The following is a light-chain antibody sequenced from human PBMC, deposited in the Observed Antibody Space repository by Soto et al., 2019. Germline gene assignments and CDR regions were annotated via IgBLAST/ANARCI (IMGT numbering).Light chain of an antibody. CDR3: QQYKIYSRT. Sequence: DIQMTQSPSTLSASVGDRVTITCRASQSINAYLAWYQQKPGKAPKLLISKASSLESGVPSRFSGSGSGTEFTLTISSLQPDDCATYYCQQYKIYSRTFGQGTKVEIK. CDR2: KAS. CDR1: QSINAY. V-gene: IGKV1-5*03. J-gene: IGKJ1*01.